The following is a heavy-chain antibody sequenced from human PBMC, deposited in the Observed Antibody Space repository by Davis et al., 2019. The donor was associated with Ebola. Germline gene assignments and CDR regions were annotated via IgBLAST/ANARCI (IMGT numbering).Heavy chain of an antibody. V-gene: IGHV1-69*13. J-gene: IGHJ4*02. D-gene: IGHD3-22*01. CDR3: ARDRYSDGSGYFFEQSH. CDR1: GYPFTGYY. Sequence: SVKVSCKASGYPFTGYYLHWVRQAPGQGLDWMGGIIPVFGIPKYAQKFQGRVTITADESMSTAYMELSSLRSEDTAVYYCARDRYSDGSGYFFEQSHWGQGTLVTVSS. CDR2: IIPVFGIP.